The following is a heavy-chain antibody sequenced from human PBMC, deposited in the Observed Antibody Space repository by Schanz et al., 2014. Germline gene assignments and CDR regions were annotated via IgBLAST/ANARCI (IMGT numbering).Heavy chain of an antibody. CDR3: ARDVGHYGMDV. J-gene: IGHJ6*02. Sequence: QLQLQESGPGLVKPSQTLSLTCAVSGGSISSGGYSWSWIRQPPGKGLEWIGYIFFRGSTYYNPSLKSRVTISVDTSKNQFSLKLSSVTAADTAVYYCARDVGHYGMDVWGQGTTVTVSS. V-gene: IGHV4-30-4*07. CDR2: IFFRGST. CDR1: GGSISSGGYS.